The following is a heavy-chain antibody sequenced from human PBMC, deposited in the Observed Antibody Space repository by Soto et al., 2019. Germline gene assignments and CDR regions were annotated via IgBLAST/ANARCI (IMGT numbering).Heavy chain of an antibody. D-gene: IGHD3-9*01. Sequence: WWSLRLSCSVSVFTCSSYWMSWFRQAPGKGLEWVANIKQDGSEKYYVDSVNGRFTISRDNAKNSLYLQMNSLRAEDTAVYYCARDESYDILTGYYTPQRFDYWGQGSLVTVSS. J-gene: IGHJ4*02. CDR2: IKQDGSEK. V-gene: IGHV3-7*01. CDR3: ARDESYDILTGYYTPQRFDY. CDR1: VFTCSSYW.